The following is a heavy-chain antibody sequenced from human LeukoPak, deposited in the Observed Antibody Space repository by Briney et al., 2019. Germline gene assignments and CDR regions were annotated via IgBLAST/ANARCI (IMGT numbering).Heavy chain of an antibody. CDR3: AKKYYDILTGFGCFDY. CDR1: GFTFSSYA. Sequence: QPGGSLRLSCAASGFTFSSYAMSWVRQAPGKGLEWVSAISGSGGSTYYADSVKGRFTISRDNSKNTLYLQMNSLRAEDTAVHYCAKKYYDILTGFGCFDYWGQGTLVTVSS. CDR2: ISGSGGST. J-gene: IGHJ4*02. D-gene: IGHD3-9*01. V-gene: IGHV3-23*01.